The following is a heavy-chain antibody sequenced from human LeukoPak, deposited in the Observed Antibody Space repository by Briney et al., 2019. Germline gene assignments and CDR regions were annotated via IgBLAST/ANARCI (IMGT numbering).Heavy chain of an antibody. CDR2: MNPNSGNT. V-gene: IGHV1-8*03. CDR3: ARGRRTRYCSSTSCYYFDY. J-gene: IGHJ4*02. CDR1: GYTFTSYD. Sequence: GASVKVSCKASGYTFTSYDINWVRQATGQGLEWMRWMNPNSGNTGYAQKFQGRVTITRNTSISTAYMELSSLRSDDTAAYYCARGRRTRYCSSTSCYYFDYWGQGTLVTVSS. D-gene: IGHD2-2*01.